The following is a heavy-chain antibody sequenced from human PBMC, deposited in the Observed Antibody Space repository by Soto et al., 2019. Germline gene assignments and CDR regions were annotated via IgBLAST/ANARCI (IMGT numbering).Heavy chain of an antibody. CDR1: GGSFSGYY. CDR2: INHSGST. CDR3: ARSPVLEWLLYGSYYYGMDV. D-gene: IGHD3-3*01. Sequence: PSETLSLTCAVYGGSFSGYYWSWIRQPPGKGLEWIGEINHSGSTNYNPSLKSRVTISVDTSKNQFSLKLSSVTAADTAVYYCARSPVLEWLLYGSYYYGMDVWGQGTTVTVSS. V-gene: IGHV4-34*01. J-gene: IGHJ6*02.